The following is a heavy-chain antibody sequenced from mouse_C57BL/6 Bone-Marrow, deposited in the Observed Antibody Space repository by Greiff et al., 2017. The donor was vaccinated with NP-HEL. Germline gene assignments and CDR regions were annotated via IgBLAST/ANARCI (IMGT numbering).Heavy chain of an antibody. CDR1: GYTFTSYW. Sequence: VQLQQPGAELVKPGASVKMSCKASGYTFTSYWITWVKQRPGQGLEWIGDIYPGSGSTNYNEKFKSKATLTVDTSSSTAYMQLSSLTSEDSAVYYCARAYVSIYGFDYWGQGTTLTVSS. CDR2: IYPGSGST. J-gene: IGHJ2*01. D-gene: IGHD1-1*01. V-gene: IGHV1-55*01. CDR3: ARAYVSIYGFDY.